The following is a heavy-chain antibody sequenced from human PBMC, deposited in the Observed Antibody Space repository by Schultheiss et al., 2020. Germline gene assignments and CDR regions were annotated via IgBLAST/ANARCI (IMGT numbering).Heavy chain of an antibody. D-gene: IGHD2-15*01. Sequence: SETLSLTCTVSGGSISSGSYYWSWIRQPAGKGLEWIGEINHSGSTNYNPSLKSRVTISVDTSKNQFSLKLSSVTAADTAVYYCAKAPYCSGGSCYHIVDYWGQGTLVTVSS. J-gene: IGHJ4*02. CDR2: INHSGST. CDR3: AKAPYCSGGSCYHIVDY. CDR1: GGSISSGSYY. V-gene: IGHV4-61*09.